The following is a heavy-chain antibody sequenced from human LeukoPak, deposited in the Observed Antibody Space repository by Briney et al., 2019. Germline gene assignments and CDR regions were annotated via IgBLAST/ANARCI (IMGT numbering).Heavy chain of an antibody. CDR2: IMWDGVTR. CDR1: GFTFDEHA. D-gene: IGHD3-16*01. Sequence: GGSLRLSCAASGFTFDEHAMHWVRQAPGKGLEWVAGIMWDGVTRGYADSVKGRFTISRDNAKNSLYLQMNSLRAEDTAVYYCARDYPLRQFDYWGQGTLVTVSS. J-gene: IGHJ4*02. CDR3: ARDYPLRQFDY. V-gene: IGHV3-9*01.